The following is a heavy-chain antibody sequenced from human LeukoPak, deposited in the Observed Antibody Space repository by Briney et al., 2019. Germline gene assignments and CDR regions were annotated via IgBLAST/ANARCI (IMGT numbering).Heavy chain of an antibody. D-gene: IGHD3/OR15-3a*01. CDR1: GFTFSNHW. J-gene: IGHJ4*02. CDR3: ARGRERTLDY. Sequence: GGSLRLSCAVSGFTFSNHWMSWVRQPPGKGQEWVANINQDGREKHYVDSVKGRFTISRDNAKNSLYLQMDNLRAEDTAVYYCARGRERTLDYWGQGALVTVSS. V-gene: IGHV3-7*04. CDR2: INQDGREK.